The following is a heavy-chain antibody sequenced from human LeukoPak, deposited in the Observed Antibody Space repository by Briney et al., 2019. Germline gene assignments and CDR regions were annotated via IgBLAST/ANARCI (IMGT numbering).Heavy chain of an antibody. D-gene: IGHD6-19*01. J-gene: IGHJ4*02. CDR2: ISSSSSYT. V-gene: IGHV3-11*05. CDR3: AREGYSSGQFDY. CDR1: GFTFSDYY. Sequence: GGSLRLSCAASGFTFSDYYMSWIRQAPGKGLEWVSYISSSSSYTNYADSVKGRFTISRDNAKNSLYLQMNSLRAEDAAVYYCAREGYSSGQFDYWGQGTLVTVSS.